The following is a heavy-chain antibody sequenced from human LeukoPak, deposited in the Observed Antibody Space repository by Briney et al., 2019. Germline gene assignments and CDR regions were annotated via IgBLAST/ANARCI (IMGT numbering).Heavy chain of an antibody. CDR1: GYTFTSYD. J-gene: IGHJ6*02. CDR3: ARSLRYCSGGSCFNYSYGMDV. Sequence: GASVNVSCKAPGYTFTSYDINWVRQATGQGLEWMGWMNPNSGNTGYAQKFQGRVTMTRNTSISTAYMELSSLRSEDTAVYYCARSLRYCSGGSCFNYSYGMDVWGQGTTVTVSS. CDR2: MNPNSGNT. V-gene: IGHV1-8*01. D-gene: IGHD2-15*01.